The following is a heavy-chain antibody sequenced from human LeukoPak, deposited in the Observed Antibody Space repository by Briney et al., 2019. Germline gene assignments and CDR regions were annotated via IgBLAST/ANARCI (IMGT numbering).Heavy chain of an antibody. Sequence: GGSLRLSXAASGFTFSSYEMNWVRQAPGKGLEWVSYISSSGSTIYYADSVKGRFTISRDNAKNSLYLQMNSLRAEDTAVYYCARLLGLTYFDYWGQGTLVTVSS. J-gene: IGHJ4*02. D-gene: IGHD3-16*01. CDR3: ARLLGLTYFDY. CDR1: GFTFSSYE. CDR2: ISSSGSTI. V-gene: IGHV3-48*03.